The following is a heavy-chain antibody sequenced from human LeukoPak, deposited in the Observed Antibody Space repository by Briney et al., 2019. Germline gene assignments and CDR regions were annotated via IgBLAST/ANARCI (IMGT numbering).Heavy chain of an antibody. CDR3: AREISVGYDFWSGYPEKNDAFDI. J-gene: IGHJ3*02. D-gene: IGHD3-3*01. Sequence: GGSLRLSCAASGFTFSSYGMHGVRQAPGKGLEWVAVISYDGSNKYYADSVKGRFTISRDNSKNTLYLQMNSLRAEDTAVYYCAREISVGYDFWSGYPEKNDAFDIWGQGTMVTVSS. CDR1: GFTFSSYG. V-gene: IGHV3-30*03. CDR2: ISYDGSNK.